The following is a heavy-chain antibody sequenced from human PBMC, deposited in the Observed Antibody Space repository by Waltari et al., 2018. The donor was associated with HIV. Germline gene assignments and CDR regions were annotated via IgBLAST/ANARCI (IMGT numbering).Heavy chain of an antibody. CDR1: GGSISSGSYY. CDR2: IYTSGST. V-gene: IGHV4-61*02. Sequence: QVQLQESGPGLVKPSQTLSLTCTVSGGSISSGSYYWSWIRQPAGKGLEWIGRIYTSGSTNYNPSLKSRVTISVDTSKNQFSLKLSSVTAADTAVYYCAREDYDSSGYYRYYWGQGTLVTVSS. D-gene: IGHD3-22*01. CDR3: AREDYDSSGYYRYY. J-gene: IGHJ4*02.